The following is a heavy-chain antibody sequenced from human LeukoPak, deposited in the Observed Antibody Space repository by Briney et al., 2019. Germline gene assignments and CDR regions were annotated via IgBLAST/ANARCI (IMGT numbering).Heavy chain of an antibody. Sequence: GGSLRLSCAASGFTFDDYAMHWVRQAPGKGLEWVSGISWNSGSIGYADSVKGRFTISRDNAKNSLYLQMNSLRAEDTALYYGAKGLEDYWGQGTMVTVSS. CDR1: GFTFDDYA. J-gene: IGHJ4*02. V-gene: IGHV3-9*01. CDR3: AKGLEDY. CDR2: ISWNSGSI.